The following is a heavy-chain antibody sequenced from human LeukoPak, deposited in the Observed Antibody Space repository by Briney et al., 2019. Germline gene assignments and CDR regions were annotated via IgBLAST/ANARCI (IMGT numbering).Heavy chain of an antibody. V-gene: IGHV3-30*18. CDR2: ISYDGSNK. Sequence: GGSLRLSCAASGFTFSSYGMHWVRQAPGNGLERVAVISYDGSNKYYADSVKGRFTISRDNSKNTLYLQMNSLRAEDTAVYYGAKGIGSGSYPFDYWGQGTLVTVSS. CDR3: AKGIGSGSYPFDY. D-gene: IGHD3-10*01. J-gene: IGHJ4*02. CDR1: GFTFSSYG.